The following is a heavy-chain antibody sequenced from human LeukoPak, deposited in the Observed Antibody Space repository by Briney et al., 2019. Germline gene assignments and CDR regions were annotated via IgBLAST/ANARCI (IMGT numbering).Heavy chain of an antibody. CDR2: TSWNSGSI. CDR1: GFTFDDYA. CDR3: ARAGGAVAAPFDY. V-gene: IGHV3-9*01. Sequence: GGSLRLSCAASGFTFDDYAMHWVRQAPGKGLEWVSGTSWNSGSIGYADSVKGRFTISRDNAKNSLYLQMNSLRAEDTALYYCARAGGAVAAPFDYWGQGTLVTVSS. D-gene: IGHD6-19*01. J-gene: IGHJ4*02.